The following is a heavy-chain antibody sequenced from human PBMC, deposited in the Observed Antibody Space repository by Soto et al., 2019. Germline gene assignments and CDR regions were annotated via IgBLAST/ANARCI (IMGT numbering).Heavy chain of an antibody. J-gene: IGHJ1*01. Sequence: QVPLVQSGAEVKKPGASVKVSCKASGYTFTTYGISWVRQAPGQGLEWMGWISAYNGNTNYAQNLQGRVTMTTDTSTSTAYMELRSLRSDDTAVYYCARDLGPYLAVAGTIYFQHWGQGTLVTVSS. D-gene: IGHD6-19*01. V-gene: IGHV1-18*01. CDR1: GYTFTTYG. CDR3: ARDLGPYLAVAGTIYFQH. CDR2: ISAYNGNT.